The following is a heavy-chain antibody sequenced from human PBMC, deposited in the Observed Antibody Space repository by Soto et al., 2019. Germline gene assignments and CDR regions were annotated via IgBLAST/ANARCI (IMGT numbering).Heavy chain of an antibody. Sequence: GSLRLSCAASGFTFSNYGMSWVRQAPGKGLEWVSGFRTSGDGGTTYYADSVKGRFTISRDNSKNMLFLQMNSLRAEDTAIYYCAKKVNSGPGSQYFDYWGQGTLVTVSS. V-gene: IGHV3-23*01. D-gene: IGHD3-10*01. CDR1: GFTFSNYG. J-gene: IGHJ4*02. CDR2: FRTSGDGGTT. CDR3: AKKVNSGPGSQYFDY.